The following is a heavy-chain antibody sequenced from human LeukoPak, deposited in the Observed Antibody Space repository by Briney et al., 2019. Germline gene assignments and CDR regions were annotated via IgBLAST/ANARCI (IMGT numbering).Heavy chain of an antibody. CDR1: GDSVSSSSAA. D-gene: IGHD6-19*01. Sequence: SQTLSLTCAISGDSVSSSSAAWNWIRQSPSRGLEWLGRTYYRSKWYNDYAVSVKSRITINPDTSKNQFSLQLNSVTPEDTAVYYCARDQRTAVAGTVWFDPWGQGTLVTVSS. CDR3: ARDQRTAVAGTVWFDP. CDR2: TYYRSKWYN. V-gene: IGHV6-1*01. J-gene: IGHJ5*02.